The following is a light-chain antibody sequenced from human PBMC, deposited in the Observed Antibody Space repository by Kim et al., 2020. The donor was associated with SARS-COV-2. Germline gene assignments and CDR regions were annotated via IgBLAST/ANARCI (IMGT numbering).Light chain of an antibody. V-gene: IGLV3-1*01. J-gene: IGLJ2*01. CDR2: QDT. Sequence: SVAPGQTASITCSGDKLGDTYASWYQQKPGQSPVLVIYQDTKRPSGIPERFSGSNSGTTATLTISGTQAMDGADYYCQAWDSSTVVFGGGTQLTVL. CDR1: KLGDTY. CDR3: QAWDSSTVV.